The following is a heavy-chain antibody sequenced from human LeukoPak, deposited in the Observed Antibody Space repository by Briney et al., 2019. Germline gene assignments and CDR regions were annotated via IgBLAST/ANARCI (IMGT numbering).Heavy chain of an antibody. V-gene: IGHV4-39*01. CDR1: GGSISSSSYY. J-gene: IGHJ4*02. D-gene: IGHD6-19*01. CDR2: IYYSGST. Sequence: PPETLSLTCTVSGGSISSSSYYWGWIRQPPGKGLEWIGSIYYSGSTYYNPSLKSRVTISVDTSKNQFSLKLSSVTAADTAVYYCASLEQWLALFDYWGQGTLVTVSS. CDR3: ASLEQWLALFDY.